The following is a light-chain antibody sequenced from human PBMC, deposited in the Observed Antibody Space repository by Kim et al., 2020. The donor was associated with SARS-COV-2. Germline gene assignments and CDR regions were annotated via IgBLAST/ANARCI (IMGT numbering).Light chain of an antibody. V-gene: IGKV1-33*01. J-gene: IGKJ4*01. Sequence: DIQMTQSPASLSASIGDRVTFTCQASQDIRKYLNWYQQKPGKAPKLLIFDASNLETGVSPRFGGSGSGTHFTFSIRSLQPEDVATYYCQQYLQVPITFGGGTKVDIK. CDR2: DAS. CDR3: QQYLQVPIT. CDR1: QDIRKY.